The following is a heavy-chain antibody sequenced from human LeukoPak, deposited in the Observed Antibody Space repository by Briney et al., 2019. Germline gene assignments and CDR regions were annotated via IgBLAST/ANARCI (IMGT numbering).Heavy chain of an antibody. J-gene: IGHJ6*02. CDR3: ARSRRGNYYYYYGMDV. CDR2: ISSSDTTI. V-gene: IGHV3-48*03. CDR1: GFTFSSYE. Sequence: GGSLRRSCAASGFTFSSYEMTWVRQAPGKGQEWVSNISSSDTTIHYADSVKGRFTISRGNARNSLYLQMNSLRAEDTAVYYCARSRRGNYYYYYGMDVWGQGTTVTVS.